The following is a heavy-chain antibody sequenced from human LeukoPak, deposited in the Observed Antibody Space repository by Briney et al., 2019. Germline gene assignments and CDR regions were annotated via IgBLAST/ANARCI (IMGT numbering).Heavy chain of an antibody. CDR2: IYYSGST. CDR1: GGSISSYY. Sequence: PSETLSLTCTVSGGSISSYYWSWIRQPPGKGLEWIEYIYYSGSTNYNPSLKSRVTISVDTSKNQFSLKLSSVTAADTAVYYCARYTTVRGIPFDYWGQGTLVTVSS. D-gene: IGHD3-10*01. V-gene: IGHV4-59*01. J-gene: IGHJ4*02. CDR3: ARYTTVRGIPFDY.